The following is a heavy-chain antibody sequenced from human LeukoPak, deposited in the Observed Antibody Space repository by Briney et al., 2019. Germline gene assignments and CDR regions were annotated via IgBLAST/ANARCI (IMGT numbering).Heavy chain of an antibody. J-gene: IGHJ4*02. Sequence: GGSLRLSCAASGFTFSGSGMHWVRQAPGKGLDWVTFIRYDGSNKYYTDSVKVRFTISRDNSKNTLYLQMDSLRAEDTAVYYCARDYDFWSGYYSPTRGYFGYWGQGTLVTVSS. CDR2: IRYDGSNK. D-gene: IGHD3-3*01. CDR1: GFTFSGSG. V-gene: IGHV3-30*02. CDR3: ARDYDFWSGYYSPTRGYFGY.